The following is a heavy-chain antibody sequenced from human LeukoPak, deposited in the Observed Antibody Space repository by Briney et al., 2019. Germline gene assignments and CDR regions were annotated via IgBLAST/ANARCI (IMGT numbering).Heavy chain of an antibody. Sequence: SSETLSLTCAVYGGSFSGYYWSWLRQPPGKGLEWLGEINHSGSTNYNPSLKSRVTISVDTSKNQFSLKLSSVTAADTAVYYCARGGGYGYCSGGSCQGYFQHWGQGTLVTVSS. V-gene: IGHV4-34*01. J-gene: IGHJ1*01. CDR3: ARGGGYGYCSGGSCQGYFQH. D-gene: IGHD2-15*01. CDR1: GGSFSGYY. CDR2: INHSGST.